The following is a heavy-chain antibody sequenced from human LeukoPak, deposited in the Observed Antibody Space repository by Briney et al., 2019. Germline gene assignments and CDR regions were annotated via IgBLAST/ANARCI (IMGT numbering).Heavy chain of an antibody. V-gene: IGHV3-30*04. Sequence: GGSLRLSCAASGFTFNNYAMHWVRQAPGKGLEWVAVISYDGRNEYYAGSVKGRFTISRDNSKNTLYLQMNSLRAEDTAVYYCARDRSSYEYYFDYWGQGTLVTVSS. CDR2: ISYDGRNE. D-gene: IGHD5-12*01. CDR1: GFTFNNYA. CDR3: ARDRSSYEYYFDY. J-gene: IGHJ4*02.